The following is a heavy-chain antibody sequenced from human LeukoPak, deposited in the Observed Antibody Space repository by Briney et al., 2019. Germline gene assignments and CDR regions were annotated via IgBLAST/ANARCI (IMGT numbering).Heavy chain of an antibody. V-gene: IGHV4-34*01. CDR2: INHSRST. J-gene: IGHJ4*02. CDR1: GGSFSGYY. CDR3: ARGHQQYYDFWSGYYKGGHYFDY. D-gene: IGHD3-3*01. Sequence: SETLSLTCAVYGGSFSGYYWSWIRQPPGKGLEWIGEINHSRSTNYNPSLKSRVTISVDTSKNQFSLKLSSVTAADTAVYYCARGHQQYYDFWSGYYKGGHYFDYWGQGTLVTVSS.